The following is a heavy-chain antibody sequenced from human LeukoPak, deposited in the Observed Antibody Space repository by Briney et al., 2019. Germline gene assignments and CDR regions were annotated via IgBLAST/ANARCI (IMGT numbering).Heavy chain of an antibody. D-gene: IGHD3-22*01. CDR1: GGFMSNYY. CDR3: ARSKDGSGFAAY. CDR2: INHSGNT. Sequence: PSETLSLTCTVSGGFMSNYYWSWIRQPPGKGLEWIGEINHSGNTNYNPSLKSRVAISVDTSKNQFSLKLSSVIAADTAMYYCARSKDGSGFAAYWGQGTQVTVSS. V-gene: IGHV4-34*01. J-gene: IGHJ4*02.